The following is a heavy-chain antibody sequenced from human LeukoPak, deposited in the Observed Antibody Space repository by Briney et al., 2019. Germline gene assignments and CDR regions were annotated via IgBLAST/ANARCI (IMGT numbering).Heavy chain of an antibody. CDR2: ISGSGGST. V-gene: IGHV3-23*01. D-gene: IGHD3-22*01. CDR3: AKDLVGVEKILPMRKFYYDSSGYQP. CDR1: GFTFSSYA. J-gene: IGHJ5*02. Sequence: GGSLRLSCAASGFTFSSYAMSWVRQAPGKGLEWVSAISGSGGSTYYADSVKGRFTISRDTSKNTLYLQMNSLRADDTAVYYCAKDLVGVEKILPMRKFYYDSSGYQPWGQGTLVTVSS.